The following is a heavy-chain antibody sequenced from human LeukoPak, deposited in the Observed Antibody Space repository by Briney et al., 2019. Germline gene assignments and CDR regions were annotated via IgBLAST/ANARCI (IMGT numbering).Heavy chain of an antibody. V-gene: IGHV1-8*03. CDR2: MNPNSGNT. D-gene: IGHD4-23*01. CDR3: ARDYGGNSGWFDP. J-gene: IGHJ5*02. CDR1: GYTFSSYD. Sequence: ASVKVSCKASGYTFSSYDINWVRQATGQGLEWMGWMNPNSGNTGYAQKFQGRVTITRNTSISTAYMELSSLRSEDTAAYYCARDYGGNSGWFDPWGQGTLVTVSS.